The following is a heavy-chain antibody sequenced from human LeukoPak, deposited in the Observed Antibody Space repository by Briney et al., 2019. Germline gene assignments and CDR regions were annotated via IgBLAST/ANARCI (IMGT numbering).Heavy chain of an antibody. V-gene: IGHV3-53*01. J-gene: IGHJ6*03. CDR2: IYSGGTT. CDR3: ARRSVRASQLERRTIRDYYMDV. D-gene: IGHD1-1*01. Sequence: GGSLRLSCAVSGFTVSGNYMSWVRQAPGEGLEWVSLIYSGGTTYYADSVKGRFTISRDNSKNTLYLQMNSLRAEDTAVYYCARRSVRASQLERRTIRDYYMDVWGKGTTVTVSS. CDR1: GFTVSGNY.